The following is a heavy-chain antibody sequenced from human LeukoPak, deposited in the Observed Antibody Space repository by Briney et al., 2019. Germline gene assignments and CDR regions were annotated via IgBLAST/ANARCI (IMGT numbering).Heavy chain of an antibody. CDR2: INHSGST. CDR3: ARGGPLYCSGGSCYFFGY. CDR1: GGSVSGGSYY. Sequence: SETLSLTCTVSGGSVSGGSYYWSWIRQPPGKGLEWIGEINHSGSTNYNPSLKSRVTISVDTSKNQFSLKLSSVTAADTAVYYCARGGPLYCSGGSCYFFGYWGQGTLVTVSS. J-gene: IGHJ4*02. V-gene: IGHV4-61*01. D-gene: IGHD2-15*01.